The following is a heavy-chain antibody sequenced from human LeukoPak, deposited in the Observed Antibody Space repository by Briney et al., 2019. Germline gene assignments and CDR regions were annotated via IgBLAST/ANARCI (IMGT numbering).Heavy chain of an antibody. D-gene: IGHD4-23*01. CDR1: EFSVGSNY. J-gene: IGHJ3*02. CDR2: IYSGGST. Sequence: GGSLRLSCAASEFSVGSNYMTWVRQAPGKGLEWVSVIYSGGSTYYADSVKGRFTISRDNSKNTLYLQMNSLRAEDTAVYYCAREGGNDAFDIWGQGTMVTVSS. CDR3: AREGGNDAFDI. V-gene: IGHV3-66*01.